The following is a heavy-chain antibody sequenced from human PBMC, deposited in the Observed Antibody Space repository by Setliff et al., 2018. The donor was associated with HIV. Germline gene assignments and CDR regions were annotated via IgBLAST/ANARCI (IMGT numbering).Heavy chain of an antibody. V-gene: IGHV1-2*06. CDR1: GYTFTDYY. Sequence: ASVKVSCKASGYTFTDYYIHWVRQAPGQGLEWMGRLNPNSGGTNYAQKFQGRVTMTRDTATNTAFLELKSLTSDDTAVYYCVSRQLGGVDFWGQGTLVTVSS. D-gene: IGHD2-8*02. J-gene: IGHJ4*02. CDR2: LNPNSGGT. CDR3: VSRQLGGVDF.